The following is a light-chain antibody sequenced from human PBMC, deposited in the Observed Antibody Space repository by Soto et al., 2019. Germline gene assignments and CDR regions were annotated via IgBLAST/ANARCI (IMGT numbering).Light chain of an antibody. J-gene: IGKJ3*01. Sequence: DIQMTQSPSTLSASVGDIVTITCRASQSISSWLAWYQQKPGKAPKVLIFDASSLESGVPSRFSGSGSGTEFTLTISSLQPDDFATYYCQQYNSYSRGFTFGPGTKVDI. CDR3: QQYNSYSRGFT. CDR1: QSISSW. CDR2: DAS. V-gene: IGKV1-5*01.